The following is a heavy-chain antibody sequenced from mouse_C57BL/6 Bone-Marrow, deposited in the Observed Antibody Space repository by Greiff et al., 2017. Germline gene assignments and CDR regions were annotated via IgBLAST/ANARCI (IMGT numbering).Heavy chain of an antibody. V-gene: IGHV3-6*01. J-gene: IGHJ3*01. CDR3: ALSPWFAY. CDR2: ISYDGSN. Sequence: VQLQESGPGLVKPSQSLSLTCSVTGYSITSGYYWNWIRQFPGNKLEWMGYISYDGSNNYNPSLKNRISITLDTSKNPCFLKLNSVTTEDTATYYCALSPWFAYWGQGTLVTVSA. CDR1: GYSITSGYY.